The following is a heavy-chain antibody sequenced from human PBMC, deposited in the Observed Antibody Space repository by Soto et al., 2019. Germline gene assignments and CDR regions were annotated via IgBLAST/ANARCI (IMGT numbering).Heavy chain of an antibody. V-gene: IGHV4-31*03. CDR3: ARDRGSGSSH. J-gene: IGHJ4*02. CDR1: GGSISSGGYY. Sequence: SETLSLTCTVSGGSISSGGYYWSWIRQHPGKGLEWIGYIYYSGSTYYNPSLKSRVTISVDTSKNQFSLKLSSVTAADTAVYYCARDRGSGSSHWGQGTLVTVSS. D-gene: IGHD3-10*01. CDR2: IYYSGST.